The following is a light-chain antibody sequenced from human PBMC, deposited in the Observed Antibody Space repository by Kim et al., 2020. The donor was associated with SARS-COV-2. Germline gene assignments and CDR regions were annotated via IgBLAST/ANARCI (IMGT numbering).Light chain of an antibody. J-gene: IGLJ3*02. CDR1: SSNIGAGYD. Sequence: RVTISCTGSSSNIGAGYDVHWYQQLPGTAPKLLIYGNSNRPSGVPDRFSGSKSGTSASLAITGLQAEDEADYYCQSYDSSLSGSVFGGGTQLTFL. CDR2: GNS. CDR3: QSYDSSLSGSV. V-gene: IGLV1-40*01.